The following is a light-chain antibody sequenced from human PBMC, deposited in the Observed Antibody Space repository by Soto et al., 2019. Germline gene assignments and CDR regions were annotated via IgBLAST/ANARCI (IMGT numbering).Light chain of an antibody. V-gene: IGKV3-20*01. CDR3: QQYGNSPRT. CDR2: GAS. CDR1: QSISSNF. Sequence: EIVWTQSPGTLSFSPGQRATLSCRASQSISSNFLAWYQQKPGQAPRLLISGASNRATGIPDRFSGSGSGTDFTLTISRLEPEDFAVYYCQQYGNSPRTFGQGTKVDI. J-gene: IGKJ1*01.